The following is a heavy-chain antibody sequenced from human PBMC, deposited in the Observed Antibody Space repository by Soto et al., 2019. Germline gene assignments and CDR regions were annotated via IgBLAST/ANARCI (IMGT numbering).Heavy chain of an antibody. D-gene: IGHD3-9*01. V-gene: IGHV4-39*01. CDR3: ARHPSYDILTGYIFDS. CDR2: GYYSGNT. Sequence: SETLSLTCTVSGGSISSSSYYWGWIRQPPGKGLEWIGSGYYSGNTYYNPSLKRRVTISVDTSKNQFSLNLSSVTAADTAVYYCARHPSYDILTGYIFDSWGQGTPVTVSS. J-gene: IGHJ4*02. CDR1: GGSISSSSYY.